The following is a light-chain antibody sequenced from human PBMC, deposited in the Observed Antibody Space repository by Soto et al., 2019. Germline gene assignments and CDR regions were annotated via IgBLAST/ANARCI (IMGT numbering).Light chain of an antibody. J-gene: IGKJ1*01. Sequence: DIQMTQSPSSLSVSVGDRVTITCRASQSISSYLNWYPQASWKAPKLLIYATSILQSGVPSRFSGSRSGTDFTLTISSLQPEDFATYYCQQSYSSPPTFGQGTKVEI. CDR3: QQSYSSPPT. CDR2: ATS. V-gene: IGKV1-39*01. CDR1: QSISSY.